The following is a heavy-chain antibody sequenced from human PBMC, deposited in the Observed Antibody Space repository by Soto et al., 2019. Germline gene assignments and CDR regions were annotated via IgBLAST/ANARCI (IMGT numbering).Heavy chain of an antibody. Sequence: SVKVSCKASGFTFTSSAVQWVRQARGQRLEWIGWIVVGSGNTNYAQKFQERVTITRDMSTSTAYMELSSLRSEDTAVYYCAAGSTFGGVIVHFYYYYGMDVWGQGTTVTVSS. V-gene: IGHV1-58*01. CDR2: IVVGSGNT. CDR3: AAGSTFGGVIVHFYYYYGMDV. CDR1: GFTFTSSA. J-gene: IGHJ6*02. D-gene: IGHD3-16*02.